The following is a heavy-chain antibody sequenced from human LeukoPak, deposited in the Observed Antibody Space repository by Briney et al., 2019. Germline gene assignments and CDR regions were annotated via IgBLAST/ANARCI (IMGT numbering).Heavy chain of an antibody. CDR2: IYYSGST. CDR3: ARDRGAAGFDP. CDR1: GGSISGYY. J-gene: IGHJ5*02. Sequence: PSETLSLTCTVSGGSISGYYWSWIPQPPGKGLEWIGYIYYSGSTDYNPSLKSRVTISVDTSKNQFSLRVRSVTAADTAVYYCARDRGAAGFDPWGQGTLVTVSS. V-gene: IGHV4-59*01. D-gene: IGHD1-26*01.